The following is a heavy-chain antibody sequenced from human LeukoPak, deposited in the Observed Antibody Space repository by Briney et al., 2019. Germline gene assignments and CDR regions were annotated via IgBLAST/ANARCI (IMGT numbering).Heavy chain of an antibody. CDR2: ISGSGGST. CDR1: GFSFSGYA. CDR3: AKGPTPTYGDYAVY. V-gene: IGHV3-23*01. J-gene: IGHJ4*02. D-gene: IGHD4-17*01. Sequence: GGSLRLSCAASGFSFSGYAMSWVRQAPGKGVEWVSAISGSGGSTYYADSVKGRFTISRDNSKNTLYLQMNSLRAEDTAVYYCAKGPTPTYGDYAVYWGQGTLVTVSS.